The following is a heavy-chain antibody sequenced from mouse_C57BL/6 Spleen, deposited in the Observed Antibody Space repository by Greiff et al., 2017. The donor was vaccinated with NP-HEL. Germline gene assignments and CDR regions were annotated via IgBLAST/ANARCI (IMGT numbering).Heavy chain of an antibody. D-gene: IGHD2-4*01. V-gene: IGHV5-17*01. CDR3: ARDDDEDAMDY. Sequence: EVMLVESGGGLVKPGGSLKLSCAASGFTFSDYGMHWVRQAPEKGLEWVAYISSGSSTIYYADTVKGRVTISRDNAKNTLFLQMTSLRSEDTALYYCARDDDEDAMDYWGQGTSVTVSS. CDR2: ISSGSSTI. J-gene: IGHJ4*01. CDR1: GFTFSDYG.